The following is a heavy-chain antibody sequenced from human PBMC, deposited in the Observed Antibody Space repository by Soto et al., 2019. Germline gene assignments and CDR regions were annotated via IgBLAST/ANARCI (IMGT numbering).Heavy chain of an antibody. J-gene: IGHJ6*02. CDR3: ERDCSCTSFLPRKGYYYYYYGMDV. V-gene: IGHV3-13*01. Sequence: GGSLRLSCAASGFTFSSYDMHWVRQATGKGLEWVSAIGTAGDTYYPGSVKGRFTISRENAKNSLYLQMNSLRAEDTAVYYCERDCSCTSFLPRKGYYYYYYGMDVWGQGTTVTVSS. CDR2: IGTAGDT. CDR1: GFTFSSYD. D-gene: IGHD2-2*01.